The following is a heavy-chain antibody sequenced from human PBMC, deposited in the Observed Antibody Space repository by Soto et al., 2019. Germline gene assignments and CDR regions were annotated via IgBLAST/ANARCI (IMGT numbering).Heavy chain of an antibody. V-gene: IGHV1-3*05. CDR3: ARGGAWFDWFET. D-gene: IGHD3-10*01. CDR1: GYTFTSYG. Sequence: QVQLVQSGAEEKKPGASVKVSCKGSGYTFTSYGMNWVRQAPGQGLEWMGWIRAGNGNTKYSQKFQGRVTVTRDTSASTAYTEQSSLRSEDMDLYYWARGGAWFDWFETWGQGTLVTVSS. CDR2: IRAGNGNT. J-gene: IGHJ5*02.